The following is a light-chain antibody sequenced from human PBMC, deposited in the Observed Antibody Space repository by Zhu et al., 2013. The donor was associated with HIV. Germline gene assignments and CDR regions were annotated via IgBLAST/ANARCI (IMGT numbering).Light chain of an antibody. CDR1: QSVTTY. Sequence: EIVLTQSPATLSLSPGERATLSCRASQSVTTYLAWYQQKPGQAPRLLIYDASNRATGIPARFSGSGSGTDFTLIISSLEPEDFAVYYCQXCGPHLGTFGQGTKGGSQT. CDR2: DAS. V-gene: IGKV3-11*01. J-gene: IGKJ1*01. CDR3: QXCGPHLGT.